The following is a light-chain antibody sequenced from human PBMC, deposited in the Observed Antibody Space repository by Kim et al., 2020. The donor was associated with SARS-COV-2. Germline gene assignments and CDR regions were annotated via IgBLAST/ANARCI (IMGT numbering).Light chain of an antibody. CDR3: QQSHTAPLLS. J-gene: IGKJ4*01. CDR1: QSITNY. CDR2: ASS. V-gene: IGKV1-39*01. Sequence: DIQLTQSPSSLSASVGDRVTIACRSSQSITNYLNWYQQRPGKAPKLLIYASSTLQRGVPSRFSGSGSGTDFTLTISRLQPEDFATYYCQQSHTAPLLSFGGGTKVHIK.